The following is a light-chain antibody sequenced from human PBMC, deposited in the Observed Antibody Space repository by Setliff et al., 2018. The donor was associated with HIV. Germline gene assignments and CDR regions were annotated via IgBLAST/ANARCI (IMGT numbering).Light chain of an antibody. Sequence: QSALTQPASVSRSPGQSITLSCTGSSSDVGNYNLVSWYQHHPGTAPKLVIYEVTKRPSGVSNRLSGSKSGNTASLTISGLQAGDEADYYCCSYARSSTYVFGTGTKVTVL. CDR3: CSYARSSTYV. V-gene: IGLV2-23*02. CDR2: EVT. CDR1: SSDVGNYNL. J-gene: IGLJ1*01.